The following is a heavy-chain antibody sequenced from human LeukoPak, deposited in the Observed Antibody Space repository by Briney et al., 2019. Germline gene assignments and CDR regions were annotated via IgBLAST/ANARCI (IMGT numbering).Heavy chain of an antibody. CDR3: ARPGYSTGWGPGDYYFYYYMDV. J-gene: IGHJ6*03. V-gene: IGHV4-4*09. CDR1: GDSISSSY. Sequence: PSEALSLTSIEPGDSISSSYWCWIRDRPGKGLEWIGYIYTSGSTNYNPSLKSRVTISVDTSKNQFSLKLTSVTAADTAVYYCARPGYSTGWGPGDYYFYYYMDVWAKGPRSPSP. D-gene: IGHD6-19*01. CDR2: IYTSGST.